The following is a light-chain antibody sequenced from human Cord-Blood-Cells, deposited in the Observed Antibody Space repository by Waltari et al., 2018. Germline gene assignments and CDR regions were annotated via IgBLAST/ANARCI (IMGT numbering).Light chain of an antibody. V-gene: IGKV1-39*01. Sequence: DIQMTQSPSSLPASVGDSVTITCRASQSISSYLNWYQQKPGKAPKLLIYAASSLQSGVPSRFSGSGSGTDFTLTISSLQPEDFATYYCQQSYSTPQTFGQGTKVEIK. CDR2: AAS. J-gene: IGKJ1*01. CDR1: QSISSY. CDR3: QQSYSTPQT.